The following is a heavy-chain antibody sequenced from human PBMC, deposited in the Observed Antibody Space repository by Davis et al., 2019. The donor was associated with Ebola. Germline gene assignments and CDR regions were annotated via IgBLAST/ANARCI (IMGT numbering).Heavy chain of an antibody. CDR3: AKDSQQLVPYFGY. CDR2: ISSSGSTI. J-gene: IGHJ4*02. D-gene: IGHD6-6*01. V-gene: IGHV3-11*04. CDR1: GFTVSSNY. Sequence: GESLKISCAASGFTVSSNYMSWVRQAPGKGLEWVSYISSSGSTIYYADSVKGRFTISRDNAKNSLYLQMNSLRAEDTAVYYCAKDSQQLVPYFGYWGQGTLVTVSS.